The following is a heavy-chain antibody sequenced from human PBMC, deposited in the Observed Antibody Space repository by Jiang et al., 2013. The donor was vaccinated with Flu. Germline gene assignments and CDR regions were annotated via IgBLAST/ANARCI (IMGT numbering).Heavy chain of an antibody. D-gene: IGHD6-19*01. V-gene: IGHV1-18*01. CDR1: GYTFTSYG. CDR3: ARVGIAARLWEQWLVLSSYYYYGMDV. Sequence: EVKKPGASVKVSCKASGYTFTSYGISWVRQAPGQGLEWMGWISAYNGNTNYAQKLQGRVTMTTDTSTSTAYMELRSLRSDDTAVYYCARVGIAARLWEQWLVLSSYYYYGMDVWGQGTTVTVSS. J-gene: IGHJ6*02. CDR2: ISAYNGNT.